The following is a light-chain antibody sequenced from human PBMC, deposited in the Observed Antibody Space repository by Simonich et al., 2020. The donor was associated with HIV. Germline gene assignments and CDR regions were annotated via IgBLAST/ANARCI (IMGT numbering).Light chain of an antibody. CDR2: KVS. CDR1: QSLVHSDGNTS. CDR3: MQGTLPFT. Sequence: DVVMTQSPLSLPVTLGQPASISCRSSQSLVHSDGNTSLHWFQQRPGQSPRRLIHKVSNRDSVVPDRFSGSGSGTDFTLKISRVEAEDVGVYYCMQGTLPFTFGPGTKVDIK. V-gene: IGKV2-30*02. J-gene: IGKJ3*01.